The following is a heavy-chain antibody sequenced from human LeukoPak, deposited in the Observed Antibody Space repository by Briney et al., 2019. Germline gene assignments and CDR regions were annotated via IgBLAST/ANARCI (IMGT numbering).Heavy chain of an antibody. CDR2: ISWNSGSI. D-gene: IGHD1-26*01. CDR3: AKDKVGATAYFDY. V-gene: IGHV3-9*01. CDR1: GFTFDDYA. J-gene: IGHJ4*02. Sequence: PGGSLRLSCAASGFTFDDYAMHWVRQAPGKGLEWVSGISWNSGSIGYADSVKGRFTISRDNAKNSLYLRMNSLRAEDTALYYCAKDKVGATAYFDYWGQGTLVTVSS.